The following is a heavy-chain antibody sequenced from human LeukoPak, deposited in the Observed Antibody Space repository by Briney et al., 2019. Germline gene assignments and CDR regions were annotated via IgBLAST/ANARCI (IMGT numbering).Heavy chain of an antibody. CDR1: GFTFSSYW. CDR3: TSWGDTTAEYFQR. D-gene: IGHD2-21*02. V-gene: IGHV3-7*01. CDR2: INPDGRDT. J-gene: IGHJ1*01. Sequence: GGSLRLSCAASGFTFSSYWMSWVRQAPGKGLEWVAHINPDGRDTYYVDSVKGRFTISRDNAQNSMYLQMNSLRVEDTAVYYCTSWGDTTAEYFQRWGQGTLVTVSS.